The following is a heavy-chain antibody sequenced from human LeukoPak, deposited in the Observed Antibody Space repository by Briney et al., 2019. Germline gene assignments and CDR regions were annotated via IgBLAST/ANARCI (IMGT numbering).Heavy chain of an antibody. CDR1: GGSISSSSYY. CDR2: IYYSGST. J-gene: IGHJ5*02. D-gene: IGHD6-6*01. CDR3: VGYSSSSGWFDP. V-gene: IGHV4-39*01. Sequence: SETLSLTCTVSGGSISSSSYYWGWIRQPPGKGLEWIGSIYYSGSTYYNPSLKSRVTISVYTSKNQFSLKLSSVTAADTAVYYCVGYSSSSGWFDPWGQGTLVTVSS.